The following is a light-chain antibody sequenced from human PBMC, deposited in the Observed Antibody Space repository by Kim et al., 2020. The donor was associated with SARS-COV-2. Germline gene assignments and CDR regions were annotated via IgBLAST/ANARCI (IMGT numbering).Light chain of an antibody. CDR1: KRVSIN. CDR3: QQHNTWCS. V-gene: IGKV3D-15*01. J-gene: IGKJ2*04. Sequence: ETVMTQSPATLSVSPGERATLSCRANKRVSINLAWYQQKPGQAPRLLIYGASTRATGIPARFSGSGSGTEFTLTIRSLQSEDFAVNHCQQHNTWCSFGQGTKPEI. CDR2: GAS.